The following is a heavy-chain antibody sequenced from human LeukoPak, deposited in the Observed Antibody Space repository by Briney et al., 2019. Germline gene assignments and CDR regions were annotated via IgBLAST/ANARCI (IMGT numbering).Heavy chain of an antibody. CDR2: IYYTGSAT. CDR3: ARQGERYGCPEELDS. Sequence: PSETLSLTCTVSGGAMTSDVSYWAWIRQTPGKDLEWIVNIYYTGSATYSNPSLKSRVAISIDTSKKQFSLRLSSVTAADTGLYFCARQGERYGCPEELDSWGQGTLDSVSS. J-gene: IGHJ4*02. CDR1: GGAMTSDVSY. D-gene: IGHD5-18*01. V-gene: IGHV4-39*01.